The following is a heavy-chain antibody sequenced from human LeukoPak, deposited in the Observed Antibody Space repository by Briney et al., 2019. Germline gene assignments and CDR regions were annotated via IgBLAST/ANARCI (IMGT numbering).Heavy chain of an antibody. CDR1: GFTFSSYW. Sequence: PGGSLRLSCAASGFTFSSYWMLWVRQAPGKGLVWVSRVNSDGSSTSYADSVKGRFTISRDNAKNTLYLEMKSLRAEDTAVYYCARRGYSSGWYVIDQWGQGTLVTVSS. CDR2: VNSDGSST. CDR3: ARRGYSSGWYVIDQ. D-gene: IGHD6-19*01. J-gene: IGHJ4*02. V-gene: IGHV3-74*01.